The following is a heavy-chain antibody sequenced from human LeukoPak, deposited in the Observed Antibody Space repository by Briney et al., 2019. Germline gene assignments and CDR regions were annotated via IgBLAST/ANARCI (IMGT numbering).Heavy chain of an antibody. Sequence: GASVTVSCTASGYTFTSYAMNWVRQAPGQGLEWMGGIIPIFGTANYAQKFQGRVTITADESTSTAYMELSSLRSEDTAVYYCARDSGSYYDRYYYYGMDVWGQGTTVTVSS. J-gene: IGHJ6*02. CDR2: IIPIFGTA. V-gene: IGHV1-69*13. CDR3: ARDSGSYYDRYYYYGMDV. CDR1: GYTFTSYA. D-gene: IGHD1-26*01.